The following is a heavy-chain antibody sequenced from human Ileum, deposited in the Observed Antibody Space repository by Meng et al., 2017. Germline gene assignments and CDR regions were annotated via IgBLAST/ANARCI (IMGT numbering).Heavy chain of an antibody. CDR3: ARDRGATYSFDY. CDR2: INAGIGDT. D-gene: IGHD1-26*01. Sequence: QVQLVQSGAEVKKPGASVKAACKASGYTFINNALHWMRQAPGQSLEWVGWINAGIGDTKYSQNLQGRVTITRDTSASTTYMGLRSLKSEDTATYYCARDRGATYSFDYWGQGTLVTVSS. CDR1: GYTFINNA. J-gene: IGHJ4*02. V-gene: IGHV1-3*01.